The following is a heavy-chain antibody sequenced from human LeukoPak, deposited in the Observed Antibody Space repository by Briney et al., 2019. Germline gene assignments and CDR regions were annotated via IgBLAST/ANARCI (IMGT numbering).Heavy chain of an antibody. CDR1: GGSISDYY. D-gene: IGHD3-10*01. Sequence: SETLSLTCTVSGGSISDYYWSWIRQPPGKGLEWIGSISYSGGTYYNPSLESRVTISVDTSKNQFSLKLSSVTAADTAVYYCARDRRFGDLFFDYWGQGTLVTVSS. V-gene: IGHV4-39*07. CDR3: ARDRRFGDLFFDY. J-gene: IGHJ4*02. CDR2: ISYSGGT.